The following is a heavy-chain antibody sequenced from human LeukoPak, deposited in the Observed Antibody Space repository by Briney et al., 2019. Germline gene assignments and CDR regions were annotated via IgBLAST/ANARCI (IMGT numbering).Heavy chain of an antibody. CDR1: GFTFSSYA. CDR3: AFLEWLLPIYYYYYMDV. CDR2: ISGSGGST. V-gene: IGHV3-23*01. D-gene: IGHD3-3*01. Sequence: GGSLRLSCAASGFTFSSYAMSWVRQAPGKGLEWVSAISGSGGSTYYADSVKGRFTITRDNSKNTLYLQMNSLRAEDTAVYYCAFLEWLLPIYYYYYMDVWGKGTTVTVSS. J-gene: IGHJ6*03.